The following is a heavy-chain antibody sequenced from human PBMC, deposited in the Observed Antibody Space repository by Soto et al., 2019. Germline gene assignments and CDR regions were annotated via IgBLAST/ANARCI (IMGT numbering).Heavy chain of an antibody. J-gene: IGHJ6*02. CDR1: GGSFSGYY. D-gene: IGHD3-10*01. CDR3: ARGDGYGSGSYYMLYYVGGYGMAV. V-gene: IGHV4-34*01. CDR2: INHSGST. Sequence: SETLSLTCAVYGGSFSGYYWSWIRQPPGKGLEWIGEINHSGSTNYNPSLKSRVTISVDTSKNQFSLKLSSVTAADTAVYYCARGDGYGSGSYYMLYYVGGYGMAVWGQGTTVTVSS.